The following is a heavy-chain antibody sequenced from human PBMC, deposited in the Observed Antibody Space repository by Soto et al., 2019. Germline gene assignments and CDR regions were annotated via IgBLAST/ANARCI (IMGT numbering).Heavy chain of an antibody. D-gene: IGHD6-13*01. J-gene: IGHJ6*02. CDR2: VYPGDSNT. Sequence: GEALKISCKVSGYNFTTYCIGWVRQMPGKGLEWMGIVYPGDSNTRYSPSFQGQVTISADKSISTAYLQWSSLKASDTAMYYCARVIVAAAGYYYYYYGMDVWGQGTTVTVSS. CDR3: ARVIVAAAGYYYYYYGMDV. V-gene: IGHV5-51*01. CDR1: GYNFTTYC.